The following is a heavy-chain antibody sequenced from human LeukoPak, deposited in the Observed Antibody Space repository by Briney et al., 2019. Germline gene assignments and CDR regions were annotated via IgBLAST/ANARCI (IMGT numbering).Heavy chain of an antibody. CDR1: GFTFSSYG. CDR2: IYYSGST. CDR3: ARHCSSTSCSSSDAFDI. D-gene: IGHD2-2*01. Sequence: PGGSLRLSCAASGFTFSSYGMSWVRQPPGKGLEWIGSIYYSGSTYYNPSLKSRVTISVDTSKNQFSLKLSSVTAADTAVYYCARHCSSTSCSSSDAFDIWGQGTMVTVSS. J-gene: IGHJ3*02. V-gene: IGHV4-39*01.